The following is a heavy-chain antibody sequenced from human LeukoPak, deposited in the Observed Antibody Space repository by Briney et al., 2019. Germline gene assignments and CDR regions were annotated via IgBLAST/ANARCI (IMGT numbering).Heavy chain of an antibody. D-gene: IGHD5-24*01. V-gene: IGHV5-51*01. Sequence: GESLEISCKGSGHSFTSYWIGWVRQMPGKGLEWMGIIYPGDSDTRYSPSFQGQVTISADKSISTAYLQWSSLKASDTAMYYCARLCPEEDGVYYYYYYYMDVWGKGTTVTVSS. CDR1: GHSFTSYW. CDR3: ARLCPEEDGVYYYYYYYMDV. J-gene: IGHJ6*03. CDR2: IYPGDSDT.